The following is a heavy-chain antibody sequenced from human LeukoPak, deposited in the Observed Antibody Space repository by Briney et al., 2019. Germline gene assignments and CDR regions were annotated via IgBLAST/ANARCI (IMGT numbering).Heavy chain of an antibody. J-gene: IGHJ4*02. CDR3: ARVGDRQWELRLLDFDY. CDR2: ISSSSSYI. Sequence: GGSLRLSCAASGFTFSSYSMNWVRQAPGKGLEWVSSISSSSSYIYYADSVKGRFTISRDNAKNSLYLQMNSLRAEDTAVYYCARVGDRQWELRLLDFDYWGQGTLDTVSS. D-gene: IGHD1-26*01. V-gene: IGHV3-21*01. CDR1: GFTFSSYS.